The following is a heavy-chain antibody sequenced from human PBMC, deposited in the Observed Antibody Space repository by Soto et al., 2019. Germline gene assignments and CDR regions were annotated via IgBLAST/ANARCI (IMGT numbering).Heavy chain of an antibody. CDR2: IYYNGST. CDR3: ARQWDYDFCLDV. D-gene: IGHD3-3*01. V-gene: IGHV4-59*08. J-gene: IGHJ6*04. Sequence: PSETLSLTCTVSGGSISTYYWSWIRQPPGKGLEWIGYIYYNGSTNYNPSLESRVTISVDTSKNQFSLKLSSVTAADTAVYYCARQWDYDFCLDVWGKGTTVTVSS. CDR1: GGSISTYY.